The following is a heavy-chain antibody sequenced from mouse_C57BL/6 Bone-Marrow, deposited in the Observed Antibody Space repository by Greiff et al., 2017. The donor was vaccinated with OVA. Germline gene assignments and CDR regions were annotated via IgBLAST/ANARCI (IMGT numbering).Heavy chain of an antibody. D-gene: IGHD1-1*01. CDR2: IWSGGST. CDR3: ARITTVVADWYFDV. CDR1: GFSLTSYG. V-gene: IGHV2-2*01. Sequence: VQLQQSGPGLVQPSQTLSITCTVSGFSLTSYGVHWVRQSPGKGLEWLGVIWSGGSTDYNAAFISRLSISKDNSKSQVFFKMNSLQADDTAIYYCARITTVVADWYFDVWGTGTTVTVSS. J-gene: IGHJ1*03.